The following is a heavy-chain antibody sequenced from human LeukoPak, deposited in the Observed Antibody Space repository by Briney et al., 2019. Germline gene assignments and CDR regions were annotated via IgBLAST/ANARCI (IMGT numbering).Heavy chain of an antibody. J-gene: IGHJ4*02. CDR2: IYTDGTT. CDR1: GLTVSSNY. V-gene: IGHV3-66*02. CDR3: AKEYRHATDSSGYYLDY. Sequence: GGSLRLSCAASGLTVSSNYMTWVRQAPGKGQEWVSAIYTDGTTYYADSVKGRFTISTDNSKNTLYLQMNSLRPEDTAVYYCAKEYRHATDSSGYYLDYWGQGTLVTVSS. D-gene: IGHD3-22*01.